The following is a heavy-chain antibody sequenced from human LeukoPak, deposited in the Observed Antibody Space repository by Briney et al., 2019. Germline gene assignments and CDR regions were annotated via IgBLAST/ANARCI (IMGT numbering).Heavy chain of an antibody. CDR3: GSGVRDLRDMDG. V-gene: IGHV4-61*02. CDR2: IYTSGTT. Sequence: SQTLSLTCTVSGGSISSGSYYWRWLRQPAGKGLVWLGRIYTSGTTNYNPSLESRVTISVDTSKNQFSLKLSSVAAADTALYYGGSGVRDLRDMDGGGKGTTVTVS. CDR1: GGSISSGSYY. J-gene: IGHJ6*03. D-gene: IGHD2-21*01.